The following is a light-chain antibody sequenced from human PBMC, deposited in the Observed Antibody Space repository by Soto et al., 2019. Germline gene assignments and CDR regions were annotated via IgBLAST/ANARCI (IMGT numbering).Light chain of an antibody. V-gene: IGKV3-20*01. CDR1: QSVSSNS. CDR3: QQYGSSPGT. Sequence: EIVLTQSPGTLSLSPGERATLSCRASQSVSSNSVSWYQQKPGQAPRLLIYGASNRVTGIPDRFTGSGSGTEFTFTITRLEPEDFAAYYCQQYGSSPGTFGQGTKVEIK. J-gene: IGKJ1*01. CDR2: GAS.